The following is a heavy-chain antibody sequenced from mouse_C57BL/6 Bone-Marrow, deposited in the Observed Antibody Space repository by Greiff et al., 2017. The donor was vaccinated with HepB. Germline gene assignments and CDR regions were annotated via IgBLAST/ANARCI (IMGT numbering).Heavy chain of an antibody. CDR3: ARDAVNYYYGPFAY. CDR1: GFTFSDFY. D-gene: IGHD1-1*01. CDR2: SRNKANDYTT. Sequence: EVQRVESGGGLVQSGRSLRLSCATSGFTFSDFYMEWVRQAPGKGLEWIAASRNKANDYTTEYSASVKGRFIVSRDTSQSILYLQMNALRAEDTAIYYCARDAVNYYYGPFAYWGQGTLVTVSA. J-gene: IGHJ3*01. V-gene: IGHV7-1*01.